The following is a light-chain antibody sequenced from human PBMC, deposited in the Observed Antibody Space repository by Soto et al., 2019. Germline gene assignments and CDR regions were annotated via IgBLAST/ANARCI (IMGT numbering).Light chain of an antibody. V-gene: IGKV3-20*01. CDR3: QQYGSSPT. CDR2: GAS. Sequence: EIVLTQSPGTLSLSPGERATLSCRASQSVRSSYLAWYQQKPGQAPRLLIYGASSRATGIPDRFSGSGSGTDFTLTISRQEPEDFAVYYCQQYGSSPTFGQGTKVEIK. J-gene: IGKJ1*01. CDR1: QSVRSSY.